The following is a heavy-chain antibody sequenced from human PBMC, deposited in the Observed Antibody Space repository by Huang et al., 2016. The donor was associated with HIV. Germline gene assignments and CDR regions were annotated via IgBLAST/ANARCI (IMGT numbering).Heavy chain of an antibody. D-gene: IGHD3-3*01. CDR3: ARAPATHSVFFY. CDR1: GDSIRSGGYY. J-gene: IGHJ4*02. CDR2: IYYSGSS. V-gene: IGHV4-30-4*08. Sequence: QVQLQESGPGLVKPSQTLSLTCTVSGDSIRSGGYYWTWIRQSPAKGLEWIGYIYYSGSSDYNPSLKSRVSISIDAFKNRVSLKLKSVTGADTAGYYCARAPATHSVFFYWGQGTLVTVSA.